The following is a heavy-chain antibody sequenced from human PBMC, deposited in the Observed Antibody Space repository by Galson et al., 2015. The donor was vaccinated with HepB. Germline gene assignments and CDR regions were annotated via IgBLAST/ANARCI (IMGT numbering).Heavy chain of an antibody. CDR2: IYTGDTT. Sequence: SLRLSCAASGFSVSRNYMSWVRQVPGKGLQWVSIIYTGDTTYYADSLKGRFTISRDNSNNTLHLQMNSLRAEDSALYYCGRVTSLPRGYWYFDLWGRGTLGTVSS. CDR1: GFSVSRNY. J-gene: IGHJ2*01. D-gene: IGHD3-22*01. V-gene: IGHV3-66*01. CDR3: GRVTSLPRGYWYFDL.